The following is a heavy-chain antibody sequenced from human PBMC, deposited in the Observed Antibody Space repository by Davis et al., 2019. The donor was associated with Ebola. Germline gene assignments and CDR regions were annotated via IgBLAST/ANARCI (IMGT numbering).Heavy chain of an antibody. V-gene: IGHV3-9*01. CDR2: ISWNGGSI. Sequence: SLKISCAASGFTFDDYAMHWVRQAPGKGLEWVSGISWNGGSIGYADSVKGRFTISRDNAKNSLYLQMNSLRAEDTALYYCAKDLGWLFMGGMDVWGQGTTVTVSS. CDR3: AKDLGWLFMGGMDV. J-gene: IGHJ6*02. CDR1: GFTFDDYA. D-gene: IGHD3-3*01.